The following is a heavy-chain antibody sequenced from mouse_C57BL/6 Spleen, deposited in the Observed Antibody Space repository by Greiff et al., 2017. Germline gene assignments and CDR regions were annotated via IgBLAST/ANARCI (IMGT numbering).Heavy chain of an antibody. CDR2: IRLKSDNYAT. J-gene: IGHJ4*01. Sequence: EVKLMESGGGLVQPGGSMKLSCVASGFTFSNYWMNWVRQSPEKGLEWVAQIRLKSDNYATHYAESVKGRFTISRDDSKSSVYLQMNNLRAEDTGIYYCTTMVTTRVSMDYWGQGTSVTVSS. V-gene: IGHV6-3*01. D-gene: IGHD2-2*01. CDR1: GFTFSNYW. CDR3: TTMVTTRVSMDY.